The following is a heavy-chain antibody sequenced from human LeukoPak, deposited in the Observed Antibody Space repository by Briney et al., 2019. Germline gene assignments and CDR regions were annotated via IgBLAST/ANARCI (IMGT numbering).Heavy chain of an antibody. D-gene: IGHD2-8*02. Sequence: GGSMRLSCVASAFSNKSNYMSWVRQAPGKGLEWVSVSYSGGSTYYEDSVKGRFTVSSDVSKNTLYLQMNNLRGEDTAVYYCASRHCSGENCYAGPLDFWGQGIQVTVSS. J-gene: IGHJ4*02. CDR3: ASRHCSGENCYAGPLDF. V-gene: IGHV3-53*01. CDR1: AFSNKSNY. CDR2: SYSGGST.